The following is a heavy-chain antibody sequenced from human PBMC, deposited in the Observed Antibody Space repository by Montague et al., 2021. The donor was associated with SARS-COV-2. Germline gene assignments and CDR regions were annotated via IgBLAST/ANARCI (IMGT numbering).Heavy chain of an antibody. Sequence: SLRLSCAASGFTFSSYGMSWVRQAPGKGLEWVSVIHSGGSSTYYAASVKGRFTISRDNSKNTLYLQMNSLRAEDTALYYCAKFRGGNPDYYFDYWGQGTLVTVSS. CDR2: IHSGGSST. D-gene: IGHD4-23*01. J-gene: IGHJ4*02. V-gene: IGHV3-23*03. CDR1: GFTFSSYG. CDR3: AKFRGGNPDYYFDY.